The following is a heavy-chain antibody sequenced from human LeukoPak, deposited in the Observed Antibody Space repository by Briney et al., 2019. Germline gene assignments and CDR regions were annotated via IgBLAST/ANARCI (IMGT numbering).Heavy chain of an antibody. CDR3: ARGHGTYYYGMDV. CDR1: GFNFNNYA. CDR2: ISVTGGDT. Sequence: GGSLRLSCAASGFNFNNYAMSWVRQAPGKGLEWVSTISVTGGDTEYAHSVRGRFTISRDNSRNTLYLQMSSLRAEDTAVYYCARGHGTYYYGMDVWGQGTTVTVSS. D-gene: IGHD1-1*01. V-gene: IGHV3-23*01. J-gene: IGHJ6*02.